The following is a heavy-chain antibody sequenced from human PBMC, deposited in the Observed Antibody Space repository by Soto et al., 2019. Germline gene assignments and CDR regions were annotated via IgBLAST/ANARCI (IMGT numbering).Heavy chain of an antibody. D-gene: IGHD3-10*01. CDR3: AKYGYGSGSYYVFSYYMDV. CDR2: ISGSGGST. V-gene: IGHV3-23*01. CDR1: GVTFSSYA. J-gene: IGHJ6*03. Sequence: GGSLRLSCAASGVTFSSYAMSWVRQAPGKGLEWVSAISGSGGSTYYADSVKGRFTISRDNSKNTLYLQMNSLRAEDTAVYYCAKYGYGSGSYYVFSYYMDVWGKGTTVTVSS.